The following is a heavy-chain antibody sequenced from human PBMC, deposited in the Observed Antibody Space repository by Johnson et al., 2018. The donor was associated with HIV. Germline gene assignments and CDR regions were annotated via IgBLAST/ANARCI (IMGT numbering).Heavy chain of an antibody. CDR2: ISGSGGST. D-gene: IGHD1-26*01. CDR3: ARSRWADDAFDG. Sequence: VQLVESGGGLVKPGGSLRLSCAASGFTFSDYYMSWIRQAPGKGLEWVSAISGSGGSTYYADSVKGRFTISRDNSKNTLYLQMNSLRAEDTAVYYCARSRWADDAFDGWGQGTMVTVSS. CDR1: GFTFSDYY. J-gene: IGHJ3*01. V-gene: IGHV3-23*04.